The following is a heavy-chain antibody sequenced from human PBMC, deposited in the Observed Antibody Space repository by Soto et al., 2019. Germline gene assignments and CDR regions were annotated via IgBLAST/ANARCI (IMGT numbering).Heavy chain of an antibody. CDR1: GFTFSSYG. CDR3: ARDYYDSSGYPYPYYFDY. CDR2: IWYDGSNK. J-gene: IGHJ4*02. V-gene: IGHV3-33*01. D-gene: IGHD3-22*01. Sequence: GGSLRLSCAASGFTFSSYGMHWVRQAPGKGLEWVAVIWYDGSNKYYADSVKGRFTISRDNSKNTLYLQMNSLRAEDTAVYYCARDYYDSSGYPYPYYFDYWGQGTLVTVSS.